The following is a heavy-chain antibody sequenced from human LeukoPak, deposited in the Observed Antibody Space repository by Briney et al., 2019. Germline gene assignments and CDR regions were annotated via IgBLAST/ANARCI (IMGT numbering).Heavy chain of an antibody. Sequence: PGGSLRLSCAASGFIFSSYSMNWVRQAPGKGLEWVSSITSSSNYIYYADSVKGRFTISRDNAKNSLYLQMNSLIVEDTAVYYCAREAIAGPKDVWGKGTTVTVSS. CDR2: ITSSSNYI. J-gene: IGHJ6*04. V-gene: IGHV3-21*01. CDR3: AREAIAGPKDV. CDR1: GFIFSSYS. D-gene: IGHD6-13*01.